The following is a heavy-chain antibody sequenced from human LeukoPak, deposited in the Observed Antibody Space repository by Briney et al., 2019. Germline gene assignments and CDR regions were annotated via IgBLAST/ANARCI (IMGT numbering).Heavy chain of an antibody. CDR2: IYYSGST. CDR3: ARTWDYDILTGPLYYYMDV. J-gene: IGHJ6*03. Sequence: KTSETLSLTCTVSGGSISSYYWSWIRQPPGKGLEWIGYIYYSGSTNYNPSLKSRVTISVDTSKNQFSLKLSSVTAADTAVYYCARTWDYDILTGPLYYYMDVWGKGTTVTVSS. V-gene: IGHV4-59*01. D-gene: IGHD3-9*01. CDR1: GGSISSYY.